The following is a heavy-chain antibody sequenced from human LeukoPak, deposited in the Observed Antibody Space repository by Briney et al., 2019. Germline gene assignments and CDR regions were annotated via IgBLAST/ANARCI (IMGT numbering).Heavy chain of an antibody. V-gene: IGHV3-21*01. Sequence: GGSLRLSCAASGFTFSSYSMNWVRQAPGKGLEWVSSISSSSSYIYYEDSVKGRFTISRDNAKNSLYLQMNSLRAEDTAVYYCARDLGKGGLDYWGQGTLVTVSS. D-gene: IGHD3-16*01. CDR3: ARDLGKGGLDY. CDR1: GFTFSSYS. CDR2: ISSSSSYI. J-gene: IGHJ4*02.